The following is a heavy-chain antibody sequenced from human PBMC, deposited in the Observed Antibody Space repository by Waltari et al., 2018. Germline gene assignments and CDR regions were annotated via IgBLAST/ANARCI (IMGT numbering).Heavy chain of an antibody. V-gene: IGHV3-43D*03. Sequence: EVQLVESGGVVVQPGGSLRLSCAASGFTFDDYAMHWVRPAPGKGLEWVSLISWDGGSTYYADSVKGRFTISRDNSKNSLYLQMNSLRAEDTALYYCARHKYCSGGSCPPWFDYWGQGTLVTVSS. J-gene: IGHJ4*02. CDR1: GFTFDDYA. CDR2: ISWDGGST. D-gene: IGHD2-15*01. CDR3: ARHKYCSGGSCPPWFDY.